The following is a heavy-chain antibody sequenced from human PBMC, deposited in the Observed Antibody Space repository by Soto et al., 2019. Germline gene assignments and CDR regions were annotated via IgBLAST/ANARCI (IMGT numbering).Heavy chain of an antibody. D-gene: IGHD1-26*01. CDR2: IAYDGSNK. V-gene: IGHV3-30-3*01. CDR3: ARGAGAYGGNFSPAFDY. Sequence: QVQLVESGGGVVQPGRSLRLSCEASGFTFSHYAMHWVRQPPGKGLEWVAIIAYDGSNKYYADSGKGRFTISRDNSKDTLYLQMISLRAEDTAVYYCARGAGAYGGNFSPAFDYWGQGTLVTVSS. CDR1: GFTFSHYA. J-gene: IGHJ4*02.